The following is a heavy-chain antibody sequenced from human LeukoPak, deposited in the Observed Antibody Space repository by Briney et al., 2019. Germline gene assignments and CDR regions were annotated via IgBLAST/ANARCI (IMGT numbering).Heavy chain of an antibody. J-gene: IGHJ4*02. CDR1: GFTFTTYG. V-gene: IGHV3-30*18. CDR3: AKRGHYSINWYHYFDY. Sequence: PGGSLRLSCAASGFTFTTYGLHWVCQAPGKGLEWVAAIASNGGSEYYADSVKGRFTISRDNSKNTLFLQMNSLRPDDTAVYYCAKRGHYSINWYHYFDYWGQGTLVTVSS. D-gene: IGHD6-13*01. CDR2: IASNGGSE.